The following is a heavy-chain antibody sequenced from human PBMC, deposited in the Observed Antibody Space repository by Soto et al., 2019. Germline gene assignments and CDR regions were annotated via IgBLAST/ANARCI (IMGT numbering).Heavy chain of an antibody. CDR3: ARGMAVAANWFDP. D-gene: IGHD6-19*01. Sequence: PGGSLRLSCAASGFTVSSNYMSWVRQAPGKGPEWVANIKQDGSEKYYVDSVKGRFTISRDNAKNSLSLQMNSLRPEDTAVYYCARGMAVAANWFDPWGQGTLVTVSS. V-gene: IGHV3-7*01. CDR1: GFTVSSNY. J-gene: IGHJ5*02. CDR2: IKQDGSEK.